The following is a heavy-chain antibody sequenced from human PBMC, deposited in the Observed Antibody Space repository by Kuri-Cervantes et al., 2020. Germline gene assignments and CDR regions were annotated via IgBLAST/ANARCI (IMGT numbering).Heavy chain of an antibody. CDR1: GGSFSGYY. CDR2: INHSGST. Sequence: SETLSLTCAVYGGSFSGYYWSWIRQPPGKGLEWIGEINHSGSTNYNPSLKSRVTISVDTSKNQFSLKLSSVTAADTAVYYCARRSVAGTGFDYWGRGTLVTVSS. CDR3: ARRSVAGTGFDY. V-gene: IGHV4-34*01. J-gene: IGHJ4*02. D-gene: IGHD6-19*01.